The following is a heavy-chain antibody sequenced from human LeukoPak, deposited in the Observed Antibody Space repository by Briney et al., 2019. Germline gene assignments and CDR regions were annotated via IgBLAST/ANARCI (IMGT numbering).Heavy chain of an antibody. D-gene: IGHD6-13*01. CDR3: ATYDSSVGWFDP. Sequence: GSLRLSCAASGFTFSSYWMSWVRQAPGKGLEWIAVIYYSGTTYYNPSLKSRLTISVDTSMNQFSLRLSSVTAADTAIYYCATYDSSVGWFDPWGQGTLVTVSS. CDR1: GFTFSSYW. J-gene: IGHJ5*02. V-gene: IGHV4-4*02. CDR2: IYYSGTT.